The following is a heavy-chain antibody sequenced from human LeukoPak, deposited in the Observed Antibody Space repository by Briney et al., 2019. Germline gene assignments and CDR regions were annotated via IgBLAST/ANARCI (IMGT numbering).Heavy chain of an antibody. CDR2: INPSGGST. J-gene: IGHJ6*02. CDR3: ARSGRALRLGTHSKPGGMDV. D-gene: IGHD3-16*01. CDR1: GYTFTNYY. V-gene: IGHV1-46*01. Sequence: GASVKVSCKASGYTFTNYYMNWVRQAPGQGLEWMGIINPSGGSTTYAQKFQGRVTMTTDTSTSTVYMELRSLRSDDTAVYYCARSGRALRLGTHSKPGGMDVWGQGTTVTVSS.